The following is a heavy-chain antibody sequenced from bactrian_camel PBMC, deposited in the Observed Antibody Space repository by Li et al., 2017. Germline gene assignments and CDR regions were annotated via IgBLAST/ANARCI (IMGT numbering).Heavy chain of an antibody. V-gene: IGHV3S19*01. J-gene: IGHJ6*01. CDR2: INPRSTLR. CDR3: AARGPYCYTKLSVRDFTY. D-gene: IGHD2*01. Sequence: VQLVESGGGSVQAGGSLRLSCLASGFNFGDEWMYWVRQTPGEEGLEWVGNINPRSTLRYYADSVKGRFTISQDNAKNTVYLQMNSLKPEDTAMYYCAARGPYCYTKLSVRDFTYWGQGTQVTVS. CDR1: GFNFGDEW.